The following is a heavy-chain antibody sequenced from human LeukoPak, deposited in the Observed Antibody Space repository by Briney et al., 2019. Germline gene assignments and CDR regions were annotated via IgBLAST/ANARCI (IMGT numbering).Heavy chain of an antibody. CDR3: ARGFHYYYMDV. CDR1: GYTFTTYY. Sequence: ASVKVSCKAFGYTFTTYYMHWVRQAPGQGLEWMGIINPSVGSTSYAQKFQGRVTMTRDMSTSTVYMELSSLRSEDTAVYYCARGFHYYYMDVWGKGTTVTVSS. J-gene: IGHJ6*03. CDR2: INPSVGST. V-gene: IGHV1-46*01.